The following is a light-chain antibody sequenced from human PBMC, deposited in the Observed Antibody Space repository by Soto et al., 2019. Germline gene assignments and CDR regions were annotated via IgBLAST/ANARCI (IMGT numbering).Light chain of an antibody. CDR2: AAS. V-gene: IGKV1-9*01. J-gene: IGKJ3*01. CDR3: QQLNSHLDGFT. CDR1: QGISSY. Sequence: DIQLTQSPSFLSASVGDRVTITCRASQGISSYLAWYQQKPGKAPKLLIYAASTLQSGVPSRFSGSGSGTEFTLTISSLQPEDFATYYCQQLNSHLDGFTFGPGTKVDIK.